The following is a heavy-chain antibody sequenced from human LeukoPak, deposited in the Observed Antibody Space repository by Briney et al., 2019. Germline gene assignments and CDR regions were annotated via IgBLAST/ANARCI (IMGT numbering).Heavy chain of an antibody. D-gene: IGHD3-9*01. CDR3: ARDLWNFDDSDGYNKDFDS. CDR1: SR. Sequence: SRIIWVRQACGEGLGWMAGNGTYGGDTYYAQKFQGRATVTTDRPPSTAYMELRTLTSDDTAVHYCARDLWNFDDSDGYNKDFDSWGQGTLITVSS. J-gene: IGHJ5*01. V-gene: IGHV1-18*01. CDR2: NGTYGGDT.